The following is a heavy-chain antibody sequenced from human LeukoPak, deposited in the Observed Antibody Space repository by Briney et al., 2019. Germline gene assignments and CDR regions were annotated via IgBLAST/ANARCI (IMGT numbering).Heavy chain of an antibody. J-gene: IGHJ4*02. Sequence: GRSLRLSCAASGFTFSSHGIHWVRQAPGKGLEWVAVISYAGSDKYYADSVKGRFTISRDNSKSTLYLQMNSLRAEDTAVYYCAKDWATLDYWGQGTLVTVSS. V-gene: IGHV3-30*18. CDR1: GFTFSSHG. CDR3: AKDWATLDY. CDR2: ISYAGSDK. D-gene: IGHD2-15*01.